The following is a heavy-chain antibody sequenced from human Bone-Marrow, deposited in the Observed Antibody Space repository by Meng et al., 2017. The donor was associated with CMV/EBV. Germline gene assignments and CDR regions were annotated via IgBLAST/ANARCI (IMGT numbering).Heavy chain of an antibody. J-gene: IGHJ5*02. CDR2: IYYSGST. D-gene: IGHD3-10*01. CDR1: GGSISSSSYY. CDR3: ARVSGMGITMVRGVTPRFDP. Sequence: GSLRLSCTVSGGSISSSSYYWGWIRQPPGKGLEWIGSIYYSGSTYYNPSLKSRVTISVDTSKNQFSLKLSSVTAADTAVYYCARVSGMGITMVRGVTPRFDPWGQGTLVTVSS. V-gene: IGHV4-39*07.